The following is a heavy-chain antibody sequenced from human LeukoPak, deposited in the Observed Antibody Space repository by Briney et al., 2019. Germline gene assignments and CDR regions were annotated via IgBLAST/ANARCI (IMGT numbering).Heavy chain of an antibody. D-gene: IGHD6-13*01. CDR3: ARSFLSIAAAATDY. J-gene: IGHJ4*02. Sequence: GGSLRLSCAASGFTFSSYSMNWVRQAPGKGLEWVSSISSSSSYIYYADSVKGRFTISRDNAKNSLYLQRNSLRAEDTAVYYCARSFLSIAAAATDYWGQGTLVTVSS. CDR1: GFTFSSYS. V-gene: IGHV3-21*01. CDR2: ISSSSSYI.